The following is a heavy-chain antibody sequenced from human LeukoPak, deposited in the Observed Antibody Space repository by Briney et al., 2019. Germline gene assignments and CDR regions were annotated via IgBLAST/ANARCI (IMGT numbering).Heavy chain of an antibody. D-gene: IGHD6-13*01. CDR2: IYHSGST. CDR3: ARDFLAAGR. J-gene: IGHJ4*02. V-gene: IGHV4-38-2*02. CDR1: GYSISSGYY. Sequence: SETLSLTCTVSGYSISSGYYRGWIRQPPGKGLEWIGSIYHSGSTYYNPSLKSRVTISVDTSKNQFSLKLSSVTAADTAVYYCARDFLAAGRWGQGTLVTVSS.